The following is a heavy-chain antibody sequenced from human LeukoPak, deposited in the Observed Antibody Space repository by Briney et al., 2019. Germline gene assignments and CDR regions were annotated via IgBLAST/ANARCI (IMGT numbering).Heavy chain of an antibody. Sequence: PGGSLRLSCAASGFTFSTYGMHWVRQAPGKGLEWVAVIWSDGSNKYYADSVKGRFTISRDNSKNTLYLQMNSLRAEDTAVYLCAREPIAAVGLDYWGQGTLVTVSS. CDR1: GFTFSTYG. J-gene: IGHJ4*02. D-gene: IGHD6-13*01. CDR2: IWSDGSNK. CDR3: AREPIAAVGLDY. V-gene: IGHV3-33*01.